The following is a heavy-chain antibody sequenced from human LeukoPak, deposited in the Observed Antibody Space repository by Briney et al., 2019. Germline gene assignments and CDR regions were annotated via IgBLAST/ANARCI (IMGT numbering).Heavy chain of an antibody. CDR3: ATLHFYAMGV. CDR1: GFTFSSYA. Sequence: GGSLRLSCAASGFTFSSYAMSWVRQAPGKGLEWVAFISGSGTDTFYADSVKGRFFISKDNTRDSLSLQMNSLSAEDTAMYYCATLHFYAMGVWGQGTTVTVSS. V-gene: IGHV3-23*01. J-gene: IGHJ6*01. CDR2: ISGSGTDT.